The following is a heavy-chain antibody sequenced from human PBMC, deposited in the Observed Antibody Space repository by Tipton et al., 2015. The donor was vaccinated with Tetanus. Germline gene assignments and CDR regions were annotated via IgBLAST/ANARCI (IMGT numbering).Heavy chain of an antibody. Sequence: TLSLTCTVSGGSINNGAYTWSWIRQSPGKGLEWIGYIFHTGGTYYNPSLKSRVTISVDGPKNQFSLNLKSVTAADTAVYYCARSHGSGGLLWFDPWGQGTLVTFSS. V-gene: IGHV4-30-2*06. D-gene: IGHD3-10*01. J-gene: IGHJ5*02. CDR2: IFHTGGT. CDR3: ARSHGSGGLLWFDP. CDR1: GGSINNGAYT.